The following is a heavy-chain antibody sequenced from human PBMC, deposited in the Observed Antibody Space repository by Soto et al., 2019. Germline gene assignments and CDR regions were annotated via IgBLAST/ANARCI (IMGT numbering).Heavy chain of an antibody. CDR1: DGSVSSGSYY. Sequence: PSETLSLTCTVSDGSVSSGSYYWTWIRQPPGKGLEWIGYIYSSGSTLYNPSLKSRVIISVDTSMNQFSLKLSSVTAADTAVYYCARDSLAPCDSWGQGTLVTVS. CDR3: ARDSLAPCDS. J-gene: IGHJ4*02. V-gene: IGHV4-61*01. CDR2: IYSSGST. D-gene: IGHD5-12*01.